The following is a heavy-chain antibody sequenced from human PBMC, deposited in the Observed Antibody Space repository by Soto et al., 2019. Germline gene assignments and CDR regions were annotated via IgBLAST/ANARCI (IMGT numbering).Heavy chain of an antibody. CDR1: GYTFTSYD. CDR3: ARGINYYDSGDDAFDI. J-gene: IGHJ3*02. Sequence: QVQLGQSGAEVKKPGASVKVSCKASGYTFTSYDINWVRQATGQGLEWRGWMNPNSGNTGYAQKFQGRVTMTRNTSISTAYMELSSLRSEDTAVYYCARGINYYDSGDDAFDIWGQGTMVTVSS. V-gene: IGHV1-8*01. CDR2: MNPNSGNT. D-gene: IGHD3-10*01.